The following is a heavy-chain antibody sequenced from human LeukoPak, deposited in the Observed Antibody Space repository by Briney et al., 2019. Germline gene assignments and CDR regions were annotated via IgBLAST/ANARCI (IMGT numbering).Heavy chain of an antibody. V-gene: IGHV3-33*01. D-gene: IGHD3-9*01. Sequence: PGRSLRLSCAASGFTFSGYGMHWVRQAPGKGLEWVAVIWYDGSNKYYADSVKGRFTISRDNSKNTLYLQMNSLRAEDTAVYYCARGRYFDWLFQGFDYWGQGTLVTVSS. CDR1: GFTFSGYG. J-gene: IGHJ4*02. CDR2: IWYDGSNK. CDR3: ARGRYFDWLFQGFDY.